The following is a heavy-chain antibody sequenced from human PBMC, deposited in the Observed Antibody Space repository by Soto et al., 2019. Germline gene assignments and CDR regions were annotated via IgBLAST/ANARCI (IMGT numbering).Heavy chain of an antibody. CDR2: ISFNGLSQ. CDR3: ARCGRGLRGGFDV. V-gene: IGHV3-30*03. Sequence: QELLVESGGGVVQPGKSLRLSCAASGFTFSSFAMHWVRQAPGKGLEWVSVISFNGLSQFYPDSIRGRFTISRDNSKNTLSLQLDSLKPDDTAGYYCARCGRGLRGGFDVWGQGTEVSVS. CDR1: GFTFSSFA. D-gene: IGHD1-26*01. J-gene: IGHJ3*01.